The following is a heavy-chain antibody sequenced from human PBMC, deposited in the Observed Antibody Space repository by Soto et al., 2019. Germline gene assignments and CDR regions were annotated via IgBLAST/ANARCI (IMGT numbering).Heavy chain of an antibody. CDR1: GYTFMSYD. Sequence: XSVKVSCKASGYTFMSYDFNWVRQATGQGLEWMGWMNPNTGNTGYAQKFQGRVTMTRDTSISTAYMELSSLRSEDTAVYYCARQWELSGYYYGMDAWGQGTTVTVSS. J-gene: IGHJ6*02. V-gene: IGHV1-8*01. CDR2: MNPNTGNT. D-gene: IGHD1-26*01. CDR3: ARQWELSGYYYGMDA.